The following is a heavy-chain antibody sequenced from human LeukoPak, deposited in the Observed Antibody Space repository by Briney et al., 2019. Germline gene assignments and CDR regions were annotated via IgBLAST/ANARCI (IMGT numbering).Heavy chain of an antibody. Sequence: SETLSLTCTVSGGSIISYYWSWIRQPPGKGLEWIGYIYYSGSTYYNPSLKSRVTISVDTSKNQFSLKLSSVTAADTAVYYCARVGSRGGAFDIWGQGTMVTVSS. CDR2: IYYSGST. CDR1: GGSIISYY. V-gene: IGHV4-30-4*08. CDR3: ARVGSRGGAFDI. J-gene: IGHJ3*02. D-gene: IGHD2-15*01.